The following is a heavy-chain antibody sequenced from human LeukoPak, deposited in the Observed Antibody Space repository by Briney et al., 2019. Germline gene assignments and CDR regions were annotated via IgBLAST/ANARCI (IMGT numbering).Heavy chain of an antibody. CDR1: GFTFSSYW. CDR3: AKDSGYSSSWVFDY. CDR2: IKQDGSEK. J-gene: IGHJ4*02. V-gene: IGHV3-7*01. D-gene: IGHD6-13*01. Sequence: GGSLRLSCAASGFTFSSYWMSWVRQAPGKGLEWVANIKQDGSEKYYVDSVKGRFTISRDNAKNSLYLQMNSLRAEDTAVHYCAKDSGYSSSWVFDYWGQGTLVTVSS.